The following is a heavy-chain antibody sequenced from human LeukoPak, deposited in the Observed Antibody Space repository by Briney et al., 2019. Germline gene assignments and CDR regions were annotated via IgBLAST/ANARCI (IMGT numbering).Heavy chain of an antibody. CDR1: GFTFSSYR. J-gene: IGHJ4*02. CDR3: ARDDPSMIAALHY. V-gene: IGHV3-21*01. CDR2: ISGTSTDI. Sequence: PGGSLRLSCAASGFTFSSYRMNWVRQAPGKGLEWVSSISGTSTDIYYADSVKGRFTTSRDNAKNSVYLQMNSLRAEDTAVYYCARDDPSMIAALHYWGQGTLVTVSS. D-gene: IGHD6-6*01.